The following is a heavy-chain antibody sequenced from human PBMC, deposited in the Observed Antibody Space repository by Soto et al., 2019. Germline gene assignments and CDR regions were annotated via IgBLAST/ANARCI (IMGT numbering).Heavy chain of an antibody. J-gene: IGHJ3*02. CDR1: GGTFSSYA. V-gene: IGHV1-69*13. Sequence: SVKVSCRASGGTFSSYAISSVRQAPGQGLEWMGGIIPIFGTANYAQKFQGRVTITADESTSTAHMELSSLRSEDTAVYYCASLTYYDFWSGHPIGAFDIWGQGTMVTVSS. D-gene: IGHD3-3*01. CDR3: ASLTYYDFWSGHPIGAFDI. CDR2: IIPIFGTA.